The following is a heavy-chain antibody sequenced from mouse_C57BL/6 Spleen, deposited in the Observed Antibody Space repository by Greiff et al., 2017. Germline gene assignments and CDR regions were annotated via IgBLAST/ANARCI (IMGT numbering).Heavy chain of an antibody. D-gene: IGHD3-1*01. J-gene: IGHJ2*01. CDR1: GYTFTDYN. CDR3: ARHRGYYFDY. Sequence: EVKLMESGPELVKPGASVKMSCKASGYTFTDYNMHWVKQSHGKSLEWIGYINPNNGGTSYNQKFKGKATLTVNKSSSTAYMELRSLTSEDSAVYYCARHRGYYFDYWGQGTTLTVSS. CDR2: INPNNGGT. V-gene: IGHV1-22*01.